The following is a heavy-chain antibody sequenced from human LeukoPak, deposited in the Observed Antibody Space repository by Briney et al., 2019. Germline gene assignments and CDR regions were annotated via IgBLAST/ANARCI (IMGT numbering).Heavy chain of an antibody. Sequence: SVKVSCKASGGTFSSDALGWMRQAPGQGLEWMGRIVPIGGMTNYAQTLQGRVTIIADKSTGTGYMELSTLRSGDTAVYYCAEGPYSGVSHFDYWGQGTLFTVSS. CDR2: IVPIGGMT. J-gene: IGHJ4*02. D-gene: IGHD1-26*01. CDR3: AEGPYSGVSHFDY. V-gene: IGHV1-69*04. CDR1: GGTFSSDA.